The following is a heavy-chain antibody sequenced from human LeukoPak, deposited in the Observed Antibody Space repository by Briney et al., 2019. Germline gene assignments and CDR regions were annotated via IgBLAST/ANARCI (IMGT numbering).Heavy chain of an antibody. CDR2: ISYDGSNK. CDR3: AEDAKVLVVVPAAVDY. Sequence: PGRSLRLSCAASGFTFSSYGMHWVRQAPGKGLEWVAVISYDGSNKYYADSVKGRFTISRDNSKNTLYLQMNSLRAVDTAVYYCAEDAKVLVVVPAAVDYWGQGTLVTVSS. CDR1: GFTFSSYG. V-gene: IGHV3-30*18. D-gene: IGHD2-2*01. J-gene: IGHJ4*02.